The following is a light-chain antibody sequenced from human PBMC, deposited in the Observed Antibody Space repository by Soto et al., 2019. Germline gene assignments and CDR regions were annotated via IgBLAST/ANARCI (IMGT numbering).Light chain of an antibody. CDR2: GAS. J-gene: IGKJ1*01. CDR3: QQYGSSGT. V-gene: IGKV3-20*01. Sequence: ETVLTQSPATLSLSPGERATLSCRASESVSNSLAWYQHKPGQAPRLLIYGASNRATGIPDRFSGSGSGTDFTLTISRLEPEDFAVYYCQQYGSSGTFGQGTKVDIK. CDR1: ESVSNS.